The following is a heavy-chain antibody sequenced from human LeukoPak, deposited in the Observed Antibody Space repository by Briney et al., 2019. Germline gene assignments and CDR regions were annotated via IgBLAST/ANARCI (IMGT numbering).Heavy chain of an antibody. CDR3: ARGDDYGSKTRLPKFNWFDP. Sequence: GGSLRVSCVASRFSFKTDGMHWVRQAPGKGLEWVAFIRHDGSLIYYSDSVKGRFTISRDNSKNTLFLQMNSLRTEDTAMYYCARGDDYGSKTRLPKFNWFDPWGQGTLVTVSS. V-gene: IGHV3-30*02. CDR2: IRHDGSLI. D-gene: IGHD4-17*01. CDR1: RFSFKTDG. J-gene: IGHJ5*02.